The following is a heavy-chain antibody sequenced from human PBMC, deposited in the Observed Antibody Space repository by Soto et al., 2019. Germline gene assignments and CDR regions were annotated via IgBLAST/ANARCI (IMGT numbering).Heavy chain of an antibody. V-gene: IGHV3-21*01. CDR1: GFIFSSYS. J-gene: IGHJ4*02. Sequence: GGSLRLSCAASGFIFSSYSMNWVRQAPGKGLEWVSSISSSSSYIYYADSVEGRFTISRDNAKNSLYLQMNSLRAEDTAVYYCARNFYYHDSGPYYFDYWGQGTLVTVSS. D-gene: IGHD3-22*01. CDR3: ARNFYYHDSGPYYFDY. CDR2: ISSSSSYI.